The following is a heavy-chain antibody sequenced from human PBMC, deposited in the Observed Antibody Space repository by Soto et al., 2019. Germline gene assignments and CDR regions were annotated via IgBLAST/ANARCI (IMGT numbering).Heavy chain of an antibody. Sequence: GGSLRLSCAASGFTFSSYAMHWVRQAPGKGLEWVAVISYDGSNKYYADSVKGRFTISRDNSKNTLYLQMNSLRAEDTAVYYCARVTMIVVDPDAFDIWGQGTMVTVSS. CDR1: GFTFSSYA. J-gene: IGHJ3*02. D-gene: IGHD3-22*01. V-gene: IGHV3-30-3*01. CDR2: ISYDGSNK. CDR3: ARVTMIVVDPDAFDI.